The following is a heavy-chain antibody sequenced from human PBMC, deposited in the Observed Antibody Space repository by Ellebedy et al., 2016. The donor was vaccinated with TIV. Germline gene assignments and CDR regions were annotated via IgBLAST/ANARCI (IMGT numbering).Heavy chain of an antibody. Sequence: GESLKISCVASGFTLSGYYMHWVRQVPGKGLVWVARINTDGSSTSYADSVEGRFTISRDNAKKTLYLGMSGLRVGDTAVYYCARESVRYFDWDSWGQGTLVTV. CDR1: GFTLSGYY. CDR2: INTDGSST. CDR3: ARESVRYFDWDS. V-gene: IGHV3-74*01. J-gene: IGHJ4*02. D-gene: IGHD3-9*01.